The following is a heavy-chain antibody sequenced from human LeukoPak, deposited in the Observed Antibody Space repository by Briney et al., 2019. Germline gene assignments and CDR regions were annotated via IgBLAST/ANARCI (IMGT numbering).Heavy chain of an antibody. CDR2: IYYSGST. J-gene: IGHJ4*02. CDR1: GGSISSYY. CDR3: ARGRGGYSPFDY. Sequence: PSETLSLTCTVSGGSISSYYWSWIRQPPGKGLEWIGYIYYSGSTNYNPSLKSRVTISVDTSKNQFSLKLSSVTAADTAVYYCARGRGGYSPFDYWGQGTLVTVSS. V-gene: IGHV4-59*08. D-gene: IGHD3-22*01.